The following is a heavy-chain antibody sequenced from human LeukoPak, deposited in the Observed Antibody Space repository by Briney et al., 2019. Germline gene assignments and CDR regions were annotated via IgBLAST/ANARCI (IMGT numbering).Heavy chain of an antibody. CDR1: GFTFSSYE. CDR2: ISSSGSTI. V-gene: IGHV3-48*03. CDR3: AREPDSSGYCPLGCYYGMDV. J-gene: IGHJ6*02. D-gene: IGHD3-22*01. Sequence: GGSLRLSCAASGFTFSSYEMNWVRQAPGKGLEWVSYISSSGSTIYYADSVKCRFTISRDNAKNSLYLQMNSLRAEDTAVYYCAREPDSSGYCPLGCYYGMDVWGQGTTVTVSS.